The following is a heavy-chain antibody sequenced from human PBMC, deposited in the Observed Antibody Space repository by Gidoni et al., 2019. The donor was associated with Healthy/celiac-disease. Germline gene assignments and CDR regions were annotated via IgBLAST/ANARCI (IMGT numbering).Heavy chain of an antibody. CDR1: GFTFSSYG. Sequence: QVQLVESGGGVVQPGGSLRLSCAASGFTFSSYGMHWVRQAPGKGLEWVAFIRYDGSNKYYADSVKGRFTISRDNSKNTLYLQMNSLRAEDTAVYYCAKGGYCGGDCYPYRYYYGMDVWGQGTTVTVSS. J-gene: IGHJ6*02. CDR2: IRYDGSNK. D-gene: IGHD2-21*02. V-gene: IGHV3-30*02. CDR3: AKGGYCGGDCYPYRYYYGMDV.